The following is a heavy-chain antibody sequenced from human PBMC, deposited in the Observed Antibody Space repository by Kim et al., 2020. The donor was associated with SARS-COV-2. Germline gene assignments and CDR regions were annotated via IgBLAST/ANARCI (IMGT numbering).Heavy chain of an antibody. Sequence: SETLSLTCAVYGGSFSGYQWSRIRQSPGKGLEWIGQINDSGSTNYNPSLKSRVTISVDTSKNQFSLKLTSVTAADTAVYYCARGVPGYWGQGTLVTVSS. CDR3: ARGVPGY. CDR1: GGSFSGYQ. J-gene: IGHJ4*02. CDR2: INDSGST. V-gene: IGHV4-34*01.